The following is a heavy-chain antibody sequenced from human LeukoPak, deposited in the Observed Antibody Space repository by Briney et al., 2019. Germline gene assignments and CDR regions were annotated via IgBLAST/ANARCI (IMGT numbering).Heavy chain of an antibody. J-gene: IGHJ3*02. D-gene: IGHD3-9*01. CDR3: AKISPYYDIPLGAFDI. CDR1: GSAFNNYA. V-gene: IGHV3-23*01. CDR2: ISGSGDST. Sequence: GGSLRLSCTASGSAFNNYAMSWVRQAPGKGLEWVSAISGSGDSTYYADSVKGRFTISRDNSKNTLYLQMNSLRAEDTAVYYCAKISPYYDIPLGAFDIWGQGTMVTVSS.